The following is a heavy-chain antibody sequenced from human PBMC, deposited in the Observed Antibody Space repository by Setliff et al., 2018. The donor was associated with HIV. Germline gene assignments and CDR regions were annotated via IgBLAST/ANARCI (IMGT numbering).Heavy chain of an antibody. CDR1: GLTLSNSA. V-gene: IGHV3-23*01. J-gene: IGHJ4*02. D-gene: IGHD3-22*01. CDR2: IQSGGIM. Sequence: GGSLRLSCAASGLTLSNSAMTWVRQRPGRGLEWVSLIQSGGIMYYADSVKGRFTISRDNSNNTLSLQMSSLRAEDTAVYYCAIHFDTSGHYSPIDSWGQGTLVTVSS. CDR3: AIHFDTSGHYSPIDS.